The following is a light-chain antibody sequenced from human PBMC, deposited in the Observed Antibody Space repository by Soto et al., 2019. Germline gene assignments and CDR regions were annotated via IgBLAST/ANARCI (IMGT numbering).Light chain of an antibody. CDR2: EVS. CDR3: CSYTSSSTRV. CDR1: SSDVGGYNY. V-gene: IGLV2-14*01. Sequence: QSALTQPASVSGSPGQSITISCTGTSSDVGGYNYVSWYQQHPGKAPKLIIYEVSKRPSGVSNRFSGSKSGNTASLTIAGLQAEDEADYCCCSYTSSSTRVFGGGTKLTVL. J-gene: IGLJ3*02.